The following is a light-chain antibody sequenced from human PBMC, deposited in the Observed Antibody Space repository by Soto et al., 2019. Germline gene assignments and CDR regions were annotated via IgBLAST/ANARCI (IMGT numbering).Light chain of an antibody. CDR2: EVS. V-gene: IGLV2-14*01. J-gene: IGLJ2*01. CDR1: SSDVGGYNY. CDR3: STYSSANTVI. Sequence: QSALTQPASMSGSPGQSITISCTGTSSDVGGYNYVSWYQQHPGKAPKLMIYEVSHRPSGVSDRFSGSKSGNTASLTISGIQAEDEADYYCSTYSSANTVIFGGGTKLTV.